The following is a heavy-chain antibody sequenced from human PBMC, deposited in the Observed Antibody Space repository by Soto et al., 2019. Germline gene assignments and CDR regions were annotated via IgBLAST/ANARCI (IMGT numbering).Heavy chain of an antibody. D-gene: IGHD1-26*01. CDR3: ARDLVVGEGMDV. Sequence: SETLSLTCAVSGYSISSGYYWGWIRQPPGKGLEWIGSIYHSGSTYYNPSLKSRVTISVDTSKNQFSPKLSSVTAADTAVYYCARDLVVGEGMDVWGQGTTVTVSS. J-gene: IGHJ6*02. CDR2: IYHSGST. CDR1: GYSISSGYY. V-gene: IGHV4-38-2*02.